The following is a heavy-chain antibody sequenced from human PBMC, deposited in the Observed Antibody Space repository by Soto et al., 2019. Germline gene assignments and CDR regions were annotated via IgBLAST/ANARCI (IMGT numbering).Heavy chain of an antibody. Sequence: PSETLSLTCTVPCLSISSSSYYWVWIRQPPGKWLEWIGSIYYSGITYYNPSLKSRVTISVDTSKNQFSLKLSSVTAADTAVYYCTRQGYCSSTSCHDAFDIWGQGTMVT. CDR3: TRQGYCSSTSCHDAFDI. D-gene: IGHD2-2*01. CDR1: CLSISSSSYY. CDR2: IYYSGIT. V-gene: IGHV4-39*01. J-gene: IGHJ3*02.